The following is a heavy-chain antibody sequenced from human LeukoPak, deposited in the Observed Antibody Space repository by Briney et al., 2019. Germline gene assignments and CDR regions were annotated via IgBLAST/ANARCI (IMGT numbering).Heavy chain of an antibody. J-gene: IGHJ4*01. V-gene: IGHV4-4*09. CDR1: GGSISSYY. CDR3: ARQKVGTSGNYFDS. Sequence: SETLSLTCTVSGGSISSYYWSWIRQPPGKGLEYIGYIYTRGSTNYSPPLKSRVAISADTSKNQFSLKVTSVTAADTAMYYCARQKVGTSGNYFDSWGHGTLVSASS. D-gene: IGHD1-26*01. CDR2: IYTRGST.